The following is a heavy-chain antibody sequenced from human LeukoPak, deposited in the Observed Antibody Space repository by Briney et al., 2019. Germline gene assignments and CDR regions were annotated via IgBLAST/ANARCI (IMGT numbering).Heavy chain of an antibody. CDR1: GFTFSSYA. Sequence: GGSLRLSCAASGFTFSSYAMSWVRQAPGKGLEWFSAISGSGGSTYYADSVKGRFTISRDNSKNTLYLQMNSLRAEDTAVYYCAKVRGYSYGTIDYWGQGTLVTVSS. V-gene: IGHV3-23*01. D-gene: IGHD5-18*01. CDR2: ISGSGGST. CDR3: AKVRGYSYGTIDY. J-gene: IGHJ4*02.